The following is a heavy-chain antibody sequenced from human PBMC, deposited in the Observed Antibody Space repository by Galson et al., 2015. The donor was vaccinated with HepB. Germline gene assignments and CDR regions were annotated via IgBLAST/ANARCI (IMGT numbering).Heavy chain of an antibody. CDR2: INPNSGGT. Sequence: SVKVSCKASGYTFTGYYMHWVRQAPGQGLEWMGWINPNSGGTNYAQKFQGRVTMTRDTSISTAYMELSRLRSDDTAVYYCARVISFGGSSGWYSLRYYFDYWGQGTLVTVSS. D-gene: IGHD6-19*01. J-gene: IGHJ4*02. CDR1: GYTFTGYY. V-gene: IGHV1-2*02. CDR3: ARVISFGGSSGWYSLRYYFDY.